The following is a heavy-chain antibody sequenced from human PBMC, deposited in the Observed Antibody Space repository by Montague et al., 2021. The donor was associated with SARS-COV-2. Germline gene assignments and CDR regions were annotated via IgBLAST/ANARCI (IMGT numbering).Heavy chain of an antibody. CDR3: ARDRDWDDWCGMDV. CDR1: VFIFSSYE. D-gene: IGHD2-21*01. Sequence: SLRLSCVASVFIFSSYEMNLVRQAPGKGLEWISYISSSGGGSTKHYTXSVKGRFTISRDNAKNSLYLQMNSLRVEDTAIYYCARDRDWDDWCGMDVWGQGTTVTVSS. J-gene: IGHJ6*02. V-gene: IGHV3-48*03. CDR2: ISSSGGGSTK.